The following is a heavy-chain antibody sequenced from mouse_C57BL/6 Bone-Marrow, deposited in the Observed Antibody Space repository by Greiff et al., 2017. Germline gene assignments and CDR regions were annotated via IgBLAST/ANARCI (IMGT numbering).Heavy chain of an antibody. J-gene: IGHJ4*01. CDR2: ISNLAYSI. Sequence: EVKLVESGGGLVQPGGSLKLSCAASGFTFSDYGMAWVRQAPRKGPEWVAFISNLAYSIYYADTVTGRFTITRENAKNTLYLEMSSLRSEDTGMYYCARQNYGSSRGYAMDYWGQGTSVTVSS. D-gene: IGHD1-1*01. V-gene: IGHV5-15*01. CDR1: GFTFSDYG. CDR3: ARQNYGSSRGYAMDY.